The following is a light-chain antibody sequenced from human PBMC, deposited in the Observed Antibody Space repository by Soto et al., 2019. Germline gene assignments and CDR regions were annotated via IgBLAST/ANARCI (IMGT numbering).Light chain of an antibody. J-gene: IGKJ4*01. CDR2: GAS. Sequence: EIVLTQSPATLSVPPGERATLSCRASQSVSSNLAWYQQKPGQAPRLLIYGASTRATGIPARFSGSGSGTEFTLNISSLQSEEFAVYYCQQYNNWTLTFGGGTKVEIK. CDR3: QQYNNWTLT. CDR1: QSVSSN. V-gene: IGKV3-15*01.